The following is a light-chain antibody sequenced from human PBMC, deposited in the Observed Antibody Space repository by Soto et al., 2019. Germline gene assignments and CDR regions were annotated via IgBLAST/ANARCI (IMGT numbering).Light chain of an antibody. CDR2: AAS. J-gene: IGKJ2*01. CDR3: QQSYSTPT. V-gene: IGKV1-39*01. Sequence: DIQLTQSPSSLSTSVGYRVTITCRASQSISSYLNWYQQKPGKAPKLLIYAASSLQSGFPSRFSGSGSGTDFTLTISSLQPEDFATYYCQQSYSTPTFGQGTKLEI. CDR1: QSISSY.